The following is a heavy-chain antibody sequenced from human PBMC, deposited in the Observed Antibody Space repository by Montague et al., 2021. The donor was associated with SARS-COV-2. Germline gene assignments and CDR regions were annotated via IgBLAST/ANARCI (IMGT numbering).Heavy chain of an antibody. D-gene: IGHD3-16*01. Sequence: SETLSLTCTVYGGSISSYYWSWIRQPPGKGLEWIGYINHSGSTNYNPSLKSRVTISVDTSKNQFSLKLSSVTAADTAVYYCARAPWESYGSRGWCFDPWGQGTLVTVSS. CDR1: GGSISSYY. V-gene: IGHV4-59*01. CDR2: INHSGST. J-gene: IGHJ5*02. CDR3: ARAPWESYGSRGWCFDP.